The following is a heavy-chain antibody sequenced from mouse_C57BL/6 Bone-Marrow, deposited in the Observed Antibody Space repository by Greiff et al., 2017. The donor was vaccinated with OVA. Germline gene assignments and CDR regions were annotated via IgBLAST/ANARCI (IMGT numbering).Heavy chain of an antibody. D-gene: IGHD1-1*01. V-gene: IGHV1-64*01. CDR1: GYTFTSYW. CDR2: IHPNSGST. J-gene: IGHJ2*01. Sequence: QVQLQQPGAELVKPGASVKLSCKASGYTFTSYWMHWVKQRPGQGLEWIGMIHPNSGSTNYNEKFKSKATLTVDKSSSTAYMQLSSLTSEDSAVYYCARSLLLLTFDYWGQGTTLTVSS. CDR3: ARSLLLLTFDY.